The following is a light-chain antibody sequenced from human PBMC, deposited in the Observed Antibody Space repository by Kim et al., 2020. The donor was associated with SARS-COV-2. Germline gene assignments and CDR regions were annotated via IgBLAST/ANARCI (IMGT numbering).Light chain of an antibody. V-gene: IGLV2-11*01. CDR1: SSDVGGYNY. J-gene: IGLJ3*02. CDR2: DVS. CDR3: CSYAGSYTSL. Sequence: QSALTQPRSVSGSPGQSVTISCTGTSSDVGGYNYVSWYQQHPGKAPKLMIYDVSKRPSGVPDRFSGSKSGNTASLTISGLQAEDEADYYCCSYAGSYTSLFGGGTQLTV.